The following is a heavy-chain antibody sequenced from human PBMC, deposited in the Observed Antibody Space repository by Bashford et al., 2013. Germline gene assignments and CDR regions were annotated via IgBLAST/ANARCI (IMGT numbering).Heavy chain of an antibody. V-gene: IGHV4-31*03. CDR3: ARGYSSSSRYYYYYMDV. D-gene: IGHD6-6*01. Sequence: SSETLSLTCTVSGRSISSGGNYWSWIRQHPGKGLEWIAYIYYSGSTYYNPSLKSRVTISVDTSKNQFSLKLSSVTAADTAVYYCARGYSSSSRYYYYYMDVWGKGTTVTVSS. J-gene: IGHJ6*03. CDR1: GRSISSGGNY. CDR2: IYYSGST.